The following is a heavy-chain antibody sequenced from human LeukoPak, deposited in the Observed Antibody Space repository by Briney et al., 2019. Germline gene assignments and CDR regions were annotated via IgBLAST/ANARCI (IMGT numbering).Heavy chain of an antibody. Sequence: GGSLRHSCAASGFTFSGYVMRWVRPAPGKGVQWGSSICGSGDSTYHADSVKGGFTISSDNSKNTLYLQTNSVRAEDTGVYYCARTVGYSDIWGQGTLVTVSS. D-gene: IGHD2-15*01. CDR3: ARTVGYSDI. CDR2: ICGSGDST. CDR1: GFTFSGYV. V-gene: IGHV3-23*01. J-gene: IGHJ3*02.